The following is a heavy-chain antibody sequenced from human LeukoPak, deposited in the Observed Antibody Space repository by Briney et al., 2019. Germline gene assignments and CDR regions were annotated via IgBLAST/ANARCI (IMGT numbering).Heavy chain of an antibody. CDR3: AEEWTPGIFDY. Sequence: GRSRTLSCALSRLSLTSYFTGWVRHAPEEGREWVSSISTSDGSAYYADSVKGRFTISRDNSKNTLYLQMNSLRAEDTAVYYCAEEWTPGIFDYWGQGTLVTVSS. V-gene: IGHV3-23*01. J-gene: IGHJ4*02. D-gene: IGHD3/OR15-3a*01. CDR2: ISTSDGSA. CDR1: RLSLTSYF.